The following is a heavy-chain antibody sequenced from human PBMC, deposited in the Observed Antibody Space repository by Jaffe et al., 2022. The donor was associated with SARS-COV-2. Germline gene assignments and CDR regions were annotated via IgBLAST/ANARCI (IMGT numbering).Heavy chain of an antibody. CDR2: IDPSDSYT. J-gene: IGHJ5*02. CDR1: GYIFSTYW. V-gene: IGHV5-10-1*03. D-gene: IGHD3-22*01. Sequence: EEQLVQSGAEVKKPGDSLRISCKGSGYIFSTYWINWVRQMPGKGLEWMGRIDPSDSYTIYSPSFQGHVTISADTSISTAYLQWSSLKASDTAMYYCARQIRDSGGYYVNWFDLWGQGTLVTVSS. CDR3: ARQIRDSGGYYVNWFDL.